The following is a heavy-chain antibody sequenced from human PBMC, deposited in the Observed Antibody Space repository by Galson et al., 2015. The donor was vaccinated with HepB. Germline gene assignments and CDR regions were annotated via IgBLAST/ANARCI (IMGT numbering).Heavy chain of an antibody. D-gene: IGHD3-10*01. V-gene: IGHV3-30*04. CDR1: GFTFSSYV. J-gene: IGHJ1*01. CDR3: ARDLYGSKRTPEH. CDR2: ISNDGSNK. Sequence: SLRLSCAASGFTFSSYVMHWVRQAPGKGLEWVAVISNDGSNKYYADSVKGRFIISRDNSKNTLYLQINSLRAQDTAVYYCARDLYGSKRTPEHWGQGTLVTVSS.